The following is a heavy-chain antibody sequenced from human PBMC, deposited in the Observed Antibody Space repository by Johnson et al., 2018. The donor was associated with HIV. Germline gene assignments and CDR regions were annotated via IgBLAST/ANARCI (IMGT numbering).Heavy chain of an antibody. CDR3: TTGVDYYDSRVAAFDI. CDR2: IKSKTDGGTT. D-gene: IGHD3-22*01. Sequence: VQLVESGGGVVQPGGSLRLSCAASGFTFSSYGMHCVRQAPGKGLAWVGRIKSKTDGGTTDYAAPLTGRVTISRDDSKNTLYLQMNSLKTEDTAVYYCTTGVDYYDSRVAAFDIWGQGTMVTVSS. CDR1: GFTFSSYG. J-gene: IGHJ3*02. V-gene: IGHV3-15*01.